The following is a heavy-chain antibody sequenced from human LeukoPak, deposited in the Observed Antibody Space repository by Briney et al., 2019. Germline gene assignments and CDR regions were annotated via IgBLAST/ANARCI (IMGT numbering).Heavy chain of an antibody. CDR2: INPNSGGT. V-gene: IGHV1-2*02. Sequence: ASVKVSCKASGYTFTGYYMHWVRQAPGRGLEWMGWINPNSGGTNYAQKFQGRVTMTRDTSISTAYMELSRLRSDDTAVYYCARDLRRVGATTMGYWGQGTLVTVSS. J-gene: IGHJ4*02. CDR1: GYTFTGYY. CDR3: ARDLRRVGATTMGY. D-gene: IGHD1-26*01.